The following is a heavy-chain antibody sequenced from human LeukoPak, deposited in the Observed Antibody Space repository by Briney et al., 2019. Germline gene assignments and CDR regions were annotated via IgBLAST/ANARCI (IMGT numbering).Heavy chain of an antibody. J-gene: IGHJ4*02. V-gene: IGHV4-39*01. Sequence: SETLSLTCTVSGGSISSSYYWGWIRQPPGKGLEWIGSIYYSGSTYYNPSLKSRVTISVDTSKNQFSLKLSSVTAADTAVYYCARRGDGYNWKGYFDYWGQGTLVTVSS. CDR1: GGSISSSYY. D-gene: IGHD5-24*01. CDR3: ARRGDGYNWKGYFDY. CDR2: IYYSGST.